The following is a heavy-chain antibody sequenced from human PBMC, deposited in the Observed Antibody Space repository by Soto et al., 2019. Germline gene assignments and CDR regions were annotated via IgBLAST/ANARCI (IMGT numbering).Heavy chain of an antibody. V-gene: IGHV3-23*01. CDR2: ISGSGGST. Sequence: EVQLLESGGGLVQPGGSLRLSCAASGFTFSSYAMSWVRQAPGKGLEWVSAISGSGGSTYYADSVKGRFTISRDNSKNTLYLQMNSLRAEDTAVYYCAKDARLSYLIVVVITHFDYWGQGTLVTVSS. D-gene: IGHD3-22*01. CDR3: AKDARLSYLIVVVITHFDY. J-gene: IGHJ4*02. CDR1: GFTFSSYA.